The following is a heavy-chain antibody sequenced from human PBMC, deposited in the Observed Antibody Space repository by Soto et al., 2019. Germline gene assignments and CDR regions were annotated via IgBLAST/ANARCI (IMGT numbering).Heavy chain of an antibody. CDR3: ARGVTRVTPGAFDV. D-gene: IGHD4-17*01. CDR2: LRLDGTRE. J-gene: IGHJ3*01. CDR1: GFTFSNYG. Sequence: QVQLVDSGGGVVQPGMSLRLSCASSGFTFSNYGMHWVRQAPGKGLEWVAVLRLDGTRESYTDSVKGRFNISRENYKNTLYLQMRRLRAEDTAVYYCARGVTRVTPGAFDVWGQGTMVTVSS. V-gene: IGHV3-33*01.